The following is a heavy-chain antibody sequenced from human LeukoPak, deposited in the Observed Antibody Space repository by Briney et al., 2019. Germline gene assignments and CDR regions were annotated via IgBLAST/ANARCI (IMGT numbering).Heavy chain of an antibody. CDR1: GFTFSNYD. CDR3: ARATEGWDL. D-gene: IGHD2-21*02. Sequence: GGSLRLSRAGSGFTFSNYDMHWVRQPTGKGLEWVSAIGSAGNTDYAGSVKGRFTISRQNAKDSLYLQMNNLRVGDTAVYYCARATEGWDLWGQGTTVTVSS. V-gene: IGHV3-13*04. J-gene: IGHJ6*02. CDR2: IGSAGNT.